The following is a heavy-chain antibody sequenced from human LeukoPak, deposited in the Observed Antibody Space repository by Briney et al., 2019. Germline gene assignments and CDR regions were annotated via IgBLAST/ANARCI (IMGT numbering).Heavy chain of an antibody. D-gene: IGHD1-1*01. CDR2: INPNSGGT. Sequence: ASVKVSCKASGCTFTGYYMHWVRQAPGQGLEWMGWINPNSGGTNYAQKFQGRVTMTRDTSISTAYMELSRLRSDDTAVYYCARGPPRLERRSYFYYWGQGTLVTVSS. V-gene: IGHV1-2*02. J-gene: IGHJ4*02. CDR3: ARGPPRLERRSYFYY. CDR1: GCTFTGYY.